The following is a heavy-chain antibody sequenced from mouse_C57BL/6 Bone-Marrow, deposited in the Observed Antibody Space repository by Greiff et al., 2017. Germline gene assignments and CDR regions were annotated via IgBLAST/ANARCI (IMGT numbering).Heavy chain of an antibody. D-gene: IGHD1-1*01. CDR1: GYAFTDYL. CDR2: INPGGGGT. CDR3: ARRGVYGSGLFDY. V-gene: IGHV1-54*01. Sequence: VQLQQSGAELVRPGTSVKVSCKASGYAFTDYLIEWVKQRPGQGLEWIGVINPGGGGTKYNEKFQGKATLTADKSSSTAYMQLSSLTSEDSAVYFCARRGVYGSGLFDYWGQGTTLTVSS. J-gene: IGHJ2*01.